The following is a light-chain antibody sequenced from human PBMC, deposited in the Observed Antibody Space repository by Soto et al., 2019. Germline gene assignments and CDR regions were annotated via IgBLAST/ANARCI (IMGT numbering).Light chain of an antibody. V-gene: IGLV2-23*02. CDR1: SSDVGRHNL. Sequence: QSALTQPASVSGSPGQSITISCTGTSSDVGRHNLVSWYQQHPGQAPKLMIYEVTKRPLGVSTRFSASKSGNTASLTISWLQAEDEADYYCCSYGGTRAVFGGGTQLTVL. J-gene: IGLJ7*01. CDR2: EVT. CDR3: CSYGGTRAV.